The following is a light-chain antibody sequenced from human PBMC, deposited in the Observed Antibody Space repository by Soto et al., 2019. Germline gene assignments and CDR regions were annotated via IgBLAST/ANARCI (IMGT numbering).Light chain of an antibody. V-gene: IGKV3-20*01. CDR3: QHYSSPPRT. Sequence: EIVLTQSPGTLSLSPGERATLSCRASQSINNRYLAWYQQTPGQAPRLVIYDASSRATGIPDRFSGSGSGTDFTLTISRLEPEDFAVYYCQHYSSPPRTFGQGTKLEIK. J-gene: IGKJ2*02. CDR1: QSINNRY. CDR2: DAS.